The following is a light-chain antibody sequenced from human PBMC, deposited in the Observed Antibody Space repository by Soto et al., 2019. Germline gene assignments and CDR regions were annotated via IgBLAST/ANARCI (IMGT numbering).Light chain of an antibody. Sequence: EIVLTQSPATLSLSPGESATLSCGASKSVTSNYLAWYQQRPGLAPRLLIYHASSRATGIPDRFSGSGSGTDFTLTISRLEPEDFAVYYCQHYGTSLFTFGPGTTVDI. CDR1: KSVTSNY. CDR2: HAS. CDR3: QHYGTSLFT. V-gene: IGKV3D-20*01. J-gene: IGKJ3*01.